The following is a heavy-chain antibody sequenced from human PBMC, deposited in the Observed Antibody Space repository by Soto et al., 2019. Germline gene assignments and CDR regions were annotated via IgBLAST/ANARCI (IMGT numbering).Heavy chain of an antibody. CDR2: ISGSGVST. Sequence: QAGGSLRLSCAASGFTFSSDAMTWVRQAPGKGLEWVSAISGSGVSTYYADSVKGRFTISRDNSKNTLYLQMNSLRADDTAVYYCAKDPRGSIRGYFDYWGQGTLVTVSS. CDR3: AKDPRGSIRGYFDY. V-gene: IGHV3-23*01. CDR1: GFTFSSDA. D-gene: IGHD2-15*01. J-gene: IGHJ4*02.